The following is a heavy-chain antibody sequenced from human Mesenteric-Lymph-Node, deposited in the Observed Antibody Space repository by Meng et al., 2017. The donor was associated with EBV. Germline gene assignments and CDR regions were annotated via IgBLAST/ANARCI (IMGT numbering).Heavy chain of an antibody. J-gene: IGHJ4*02. Sequence: QVQLVQSGAEVKKPGASVKVSXKASGYTFTDYVIHWVRQAPGQRLEWMGWIIVGSGNTIYSQKFQGRVTITRDTSASTAYMDLSSLTSEDTAVYYCARDSVVAAGSYCDYWGQGTLVTVSS. D-gene: IGHD2-15*01. CDR3: ARDSVVAAGSYCDY. CDR1: GYTFTDYV. V-gene: IGHV1-3*01. CDR2: IIVGSGNT.